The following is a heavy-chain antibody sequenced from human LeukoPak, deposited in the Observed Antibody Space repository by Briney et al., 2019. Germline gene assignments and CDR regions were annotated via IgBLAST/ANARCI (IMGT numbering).Heavy chain of an antibody. D-gene: IGHD3-9*01. V-gene: IGHV4-61*02. Sequence: PSQTLSLTCTVSGGSISSGSYYWSWIRQPAGKGLEWIGRIFTSGSTKYNPSLKSRVTISIDMSKKQFSLKLSSVTAADTAVYHCARTYYDPLTGYYSGGGPFDSWGQGTLVTVSS. J-gene: IGHJ4*02. CDR2: IFTSGST. CDR3: ARTYYDPLTGYYSGGGPFDS. CDR1: GGSISSGSYY.